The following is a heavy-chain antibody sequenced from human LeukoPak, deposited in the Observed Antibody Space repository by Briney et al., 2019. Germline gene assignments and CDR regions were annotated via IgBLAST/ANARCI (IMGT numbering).Heavy chain of an antibody. CDR2: MYYSGST. V-gene: IGHV4-34*01. CDR1: GGSFSGYY. Sequence: PSETLSLTCAVYGGSFSGYYWSWIRQPPGKGLEWIGSMYYSGSTYYNPSLKSRVTISINTSKNQFSLKLNSVTAADTAVYYCARGGDRSFDYWGQGTLVTVSS. D-gene: IGHD3-10*01. CDR3: ARGGDRSFDY. J-gene: IGHJ4*02.